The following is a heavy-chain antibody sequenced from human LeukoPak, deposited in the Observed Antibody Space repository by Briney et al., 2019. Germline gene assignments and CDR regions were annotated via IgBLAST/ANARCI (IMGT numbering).Heavy chain of an antibody. CDR3: ASRQSSDVREYYFDY. Sequence: VASVKVSCKASGGTFSSYAISWVRQAPGQGLEWMGGIIPIFGTANYAQKFQGRVTITADKPTSTAYMELSSLRSEDTAVYYCASRQSSDVREYYFDYWGQGTLVTVSS. CDR1: GGTFSSYA. V-gene: IGHV1-69*06. D-gene: IGHD2-21*02. J-gene: IGHJ4*02. CDR2: IIPIFGTA.